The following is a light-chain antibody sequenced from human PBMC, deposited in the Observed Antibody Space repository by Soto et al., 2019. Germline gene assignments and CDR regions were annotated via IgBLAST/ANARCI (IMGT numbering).Light chain of an antibody. J-gene: IGKJ1*01. CDR3: QQYSSYPET. V-gene: IGKV1-5*03. CDR2: EAS. Sequence: DIQMTQSPSTLSASVGDRVTITCRASQSISSWLAWYQQKPGKAPNLLIYEASRLESAVPSRFSGSASGTEFTLTINSLQPDDSATYYCQQYSSYPETFGQGTKVEIK. CDR1: QSISSW.